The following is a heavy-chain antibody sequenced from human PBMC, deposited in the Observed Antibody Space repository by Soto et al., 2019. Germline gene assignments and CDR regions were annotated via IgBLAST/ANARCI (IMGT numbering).Heavy chain of an antibody. V-gene: IGHV3-21*06. CDR3: SGCSGGACHKNYGMDV. Sequence: EVHLVESGGGLVKPGGSLRLSCAVSGFTFSSCTMNWVRQAPGKGLEWVSSISPSSGHIYYADSVKGRFTISRDNANNSLFLQMNSLRCEDTAVYYCSGCSGGACHKNYGMDVWGQGTTVTVSS. CDR2: ISPSSGHI. J-gene: IGHJ6*02. D-gene: IGHD2-15*01. CDR1: GFTFSSCT.